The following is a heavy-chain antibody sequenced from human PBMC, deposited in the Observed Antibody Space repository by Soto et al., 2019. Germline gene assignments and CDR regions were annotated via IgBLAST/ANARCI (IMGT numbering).Heavy chain of an antibody. J-gene: IGHJ4*02. Sequence: LRLSCAASGFTFSSYWMHWVRQAPGKGLVWVSCIYTDWSSTTYADSVKGRFTISRDNAKSTLYLQMNSLRAEDTAVYYCATLNSFGSDYWGQGTLVTVSS. CDR3: ATLNSFGSDY. V-gene: IGHV3-74*01. CDR2: IYTDWSST. D-gene: IGHD5-18*01. CDR1: GFTFSSYW.